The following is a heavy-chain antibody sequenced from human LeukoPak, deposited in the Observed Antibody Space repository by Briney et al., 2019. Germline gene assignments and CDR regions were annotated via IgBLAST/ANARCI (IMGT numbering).Heavy chain of an antibody. CDR2: IYYSGST. CDR3: ARAYGDYGAFLLGMDV. D-gene: IGHD4-17*01. V-gene: IGHV4-39*07. Sequence: PSETLSLTCTVSGGSISSSSYYWGWIRQPPGKGLEWIGSIYYSGSTYYNPSLKSRVTISVDTSKNQFSLKLSSVTAADTAVYYCARAYGDYGAFLLGMDVWGKGTTVTISS. CDR1: GGSISSSSYY. J-gene: IGHJ6*03.